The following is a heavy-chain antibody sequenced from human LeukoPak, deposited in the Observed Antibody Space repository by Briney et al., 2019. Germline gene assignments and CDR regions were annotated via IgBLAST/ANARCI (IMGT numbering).Heavy chain of an antibody. Sequence: SETLSLTCTVSGGSISSYYWSWIRQPPGKGLGWIGYIYYSGSTNYNPSLKSRVTISVDTSKNQFSLKLSSVTAADTAVYYCARDRLEEDETDYYYYMDVWGKGTTVTVSS. D-gene: IGHD1-1*01. CDR3: ARDRLEEDETDYYYYMDV. J-gene: IGHJ6*03. CDR2: IYYSGST. V-gene: IGHV4-59*01. CDR1: GGSISSYY.